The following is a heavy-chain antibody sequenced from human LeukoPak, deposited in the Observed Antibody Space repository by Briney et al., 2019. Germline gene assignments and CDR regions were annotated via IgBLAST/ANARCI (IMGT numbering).Heavy chain of an antibody. Sequence: SETLSLTCTVSGGSISSSSYYWGWIRQPPGKGLEWIGSIYYSGNTYYNPSLKSRVTISVDTSKNQFSLKLSSVTAADTAVYYCARTRATVTDYWGQGTLVTVSS. J-gene: IGHJ4*02. V-gene: IGHV4-39*01. D-gene: IGHD4-17*01. CDR3: ARTRATVTDY. CDR1: GGSISSSSYY. CDR2: IYYSGNT.